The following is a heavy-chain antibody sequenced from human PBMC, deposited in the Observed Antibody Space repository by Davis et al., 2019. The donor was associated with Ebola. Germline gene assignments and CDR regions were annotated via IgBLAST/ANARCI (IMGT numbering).Heavy chain of an antibody. CDR3: ARGSRYQVLMPLDS. CDR1: GFTFSSYS. Sequence: GESLKISCAASGFTFSSYSMNWVRQAPGKGLEWMSMISFDEGNRYYADSVKGRFTISRDNSKNTLYLQLSSVRAEDTAVYFCARGSRYQVLMPLDSWGQGTLVTVSS. J-gene: IGHJ4*02. D-gene: IGHD2-2*01. CDR2: ISFDEGNR. V-gene: IGHV3-30*03.